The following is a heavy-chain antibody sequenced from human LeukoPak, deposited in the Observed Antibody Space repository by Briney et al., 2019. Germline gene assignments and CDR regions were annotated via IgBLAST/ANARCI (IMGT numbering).Heavy chain of an antibody. D-gene: IGHD2/OR15-2a*01. Sequence: GGSLRLSCAASGFTFDDYAMHWVRQAPGKGLEWVSGISWNSGSIGYADSVKGRFTISKDNAKNTVYLQMNSLRAEDTAVYYCVSFYETYWGRGTLVTVSS. CDR3: VSFYETY. CDR1: GFTFDDYA. J-gene: IGHJ4*02. CDR2: ISWNSGSI. V-gene: IGHV3-9*01.